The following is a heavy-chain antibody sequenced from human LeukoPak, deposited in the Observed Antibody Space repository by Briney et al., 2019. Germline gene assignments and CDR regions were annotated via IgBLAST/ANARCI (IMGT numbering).Heavy chain of an antibody. CDR2: VIDNGGFT. CDR1: GFTFSSYT. J-gene: IGHJ3*02. D-gene: IGHD4-23*01. V-gene: IGHV3-23*01. CDR3: ASSFRWFSAFDI. Sequence: GGSLRLSCAASGFTFSSYTITWVRQAPGKGLEWVSTVIDNGGFTSYADSVKGRFTISRDNFKNTLYLQMNSLRAEDTAVYYCASSFRWFSAFDIWGQGTMVTVSS.